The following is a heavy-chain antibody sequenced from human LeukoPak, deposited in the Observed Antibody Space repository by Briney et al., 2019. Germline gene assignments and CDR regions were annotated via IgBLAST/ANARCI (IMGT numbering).Heavy chain of an antibody. CDR2: IYPGDSDT. D-gene: IGHD6-19*01. J-gene: IGHJ4*02. CDR3: ARGEVGYSSGWYGDALDY. CDR1: RYSFTSYW. V-gene: IGHV5-51*01. Sequence: GESLKISCKGSRYSFTSYWIGWVRQMPGKGLEWMGIIYPGDSDTRYSPSFQGQVTISADKSISTAYLQWSSLKASDTAMYYCARGEVGYSSGWYGDALDYWGQGTLVTVSS.